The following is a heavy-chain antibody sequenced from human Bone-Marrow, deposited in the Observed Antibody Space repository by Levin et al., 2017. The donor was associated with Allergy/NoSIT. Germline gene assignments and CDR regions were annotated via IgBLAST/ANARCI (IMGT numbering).Heavy chain of an antibody. CDR1: GFSFNNAW. V-gene: IGHV3-15*01. D-gene: IGHD2-15*01. CDR3: ATGTFIVGYYYGMDV. CDR2: IQTETEGGST. J-gene: IGHJ6*02. Sequence: PGGSLRLSCAASGFSFNNAWMNWVRQVPGKGLEWVGRIQTETEGGSTDYAAAVKDGFTISRDDSKNILYLQMHSLKTEDTAVYYCATGTFIVGYYYGMDVWGQGTTVTVSS.